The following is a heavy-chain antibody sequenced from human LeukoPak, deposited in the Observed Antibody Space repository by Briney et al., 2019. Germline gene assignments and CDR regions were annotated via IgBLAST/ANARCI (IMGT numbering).Heavy chain of an antibody. CDR3: ASVTTVTNAEWDY. CDR2: INPSGGST. D-gene: IGHD4-11*01. V-gene: IGHV1-46*01. CDR1: GYTFTSYY. Sequence: ASVKVSCKASGYTFTSYYMHWVRQAPGQGLEWMGIINPSGGSTSYAQKFQGRVTMTRDTSISTAYMELSRLRSDDTAVYYCASVTTVTNAEWDYWGQGTLVTVSS. J-gene: IGHJ4*02.